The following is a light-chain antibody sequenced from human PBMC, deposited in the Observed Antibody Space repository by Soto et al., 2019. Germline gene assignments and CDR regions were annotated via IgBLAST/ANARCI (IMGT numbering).Light chain of an antibody. CDR2: EVS. J-gene: IGLJ1*01. CDR3: CSYGGGNNFYV. CDR1: SSDIGTYDY. Sequence: QCALTHPPSASGSPGQSVTISCTGTSSDIGTYDYVSWYQHLPDKAPKLIIYEVSKRPSGVPDRFSGSKSGNTASLTVSGLQAEDEGDYYCCSYGGGNNFYVFGTGTKV. V-gene: IGLV2-8*01.